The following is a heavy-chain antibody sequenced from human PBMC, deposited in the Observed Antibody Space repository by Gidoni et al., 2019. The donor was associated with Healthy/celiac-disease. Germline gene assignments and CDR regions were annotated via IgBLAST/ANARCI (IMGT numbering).Heavy chain of an antibody. D-gene: IGHD5-12*01. J-gene: IGHJ4*02. CDR1: GFTFSSYG. V-gene: IGHV3-30*18. CDR2: ISYDGSNK. Sequence: QVQLVESGGGVVQPGRSLRLSCAASGFTFSSYGMHWVRQAPGKGLEWVAVISYDGSNKYYADSVKGRFTISRDNSKNTLYLQMNSLRAEDTAVYYCAKDSGDGYNFADYWGQGTLVTVSS. CDR3: AKDSGDGYNFADY.